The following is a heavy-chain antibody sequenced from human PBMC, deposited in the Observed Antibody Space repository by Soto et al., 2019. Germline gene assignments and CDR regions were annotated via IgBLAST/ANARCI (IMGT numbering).Heavy chain of an antibody. CDR2: IIPILGIA. CDR1: GYTLTELS. V-gene: IGHV1-69*04. J-gene: IGHJ1*01. CDR3: ARDPFQH. Sequence: SVKVSCKVSGYTLTELSMHWVRQAPGQGLEWMGRIIPILGIANYAQKFQGRVTITADKSTSTAYMELSSLRSEDTAVYYCARDPFQHWGQGTLVTVSS.